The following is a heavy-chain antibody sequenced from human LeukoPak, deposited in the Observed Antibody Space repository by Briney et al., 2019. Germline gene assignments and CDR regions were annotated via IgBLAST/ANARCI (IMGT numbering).Heavy chain of an antibody. Sequence: GASVTVSCKASGYTFTSYAMHLVRQAPGQRLEWMGWINAGNGNTKYSQKFQGRVTITRDTSASTAYMELSSLRSEDTAVYYCARDRRYYDFWSGYSVELPDYWGQGTLVTVSS. D-gene: IGHD3-3*01. CDR1: GYTFTSYA. J-gene: IGHJ4*02. CDR2: INAGNGNT. CDR3: ARDRRYYDFWSGYSVELPDY. V-gene: IGHV1-3*01.